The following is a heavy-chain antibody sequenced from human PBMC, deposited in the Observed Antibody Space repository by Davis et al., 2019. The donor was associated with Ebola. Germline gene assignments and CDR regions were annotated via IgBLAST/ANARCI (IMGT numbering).Heavy chain of an antibody. D-gene: IGHD5-24*01. V-gene: IGHV5-51*01. CDR1: GNSFASHW. J-gene: IGHJ4*02. CDR3: ARGTDGYNPGGYFDS. Sequence: GESLKISCKDPGNSFASHWIGWVRQMPGKGLEWMGIIYPGDSDTRYSPSFRGQVTISADKSIKTAFLQWSSLKASDTAMYYCARGTDGYNPGGYFDSWGQGTLVTVSS. CDR2: IYPGDSDT.